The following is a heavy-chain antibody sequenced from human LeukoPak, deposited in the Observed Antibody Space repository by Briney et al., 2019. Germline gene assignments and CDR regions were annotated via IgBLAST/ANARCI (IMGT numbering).Heavy chain of an antibody. Sequence: GRSLRLSCAASGFTFSSYAMHWVRQVAGKGLEWVSGISGSGESKFYADSVKGRFTVSRDNSKNTLYLQMNSLRVEDTAVYYCARGGYNWDTDAGWFDPWGLGTLVTVSS. J-gene: IGHJ5*02. V-gene: IGHV3-23*01. CDR1: GFTFSSYA. D-gene: IGHD1/OR15-1a*01. CDR3: ARGGYNWDTDAGWFDP. CDR2: ISGSGESK.